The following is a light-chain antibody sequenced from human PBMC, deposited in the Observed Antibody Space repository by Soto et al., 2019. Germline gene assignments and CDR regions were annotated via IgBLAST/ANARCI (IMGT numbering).Light chain of an antibody. CDR1: QSVLYSSNNKNY. J-gene: IGKJ4*01. CDR3: QQYDSTPLT. Sequence: DIVMTQSPDSLAVSLGERATINCKSSQSVLYSSNNKNYLAWYQQKPGQPPKLLIYCASTRESGVTDRFSGSGSGTDFTLTISSLQAEDVAVYYCQQYDSTPLTFGGGTKVEIK. V-gene: IGKV4-1*01. CDR2: CAS.